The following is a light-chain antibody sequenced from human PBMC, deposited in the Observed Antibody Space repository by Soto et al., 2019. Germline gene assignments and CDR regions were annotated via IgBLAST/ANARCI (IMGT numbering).Light chain of an antibody. CDR1: HSVSSDY. CDR2: GAS. V-gene: IGKV3-20*01. Sequence: EIVLTQNTDTLSLSPGERATLSCRASHSVSSDYLVWYQQKPGQAPRLLIFGASIRVTGIPDRFIGSGSGTDFTLTITSLEHEDFAGYYCQLYATSLTTFGQGTKVDIK. J-gene: IGKJ1*01. CDR3: QLYATSLTT.